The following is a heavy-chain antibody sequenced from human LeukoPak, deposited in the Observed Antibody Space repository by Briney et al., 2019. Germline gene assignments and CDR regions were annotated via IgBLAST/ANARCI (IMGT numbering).Heavy chain of an antibody. CDR1: GYTFTSYG. Sequence: GASAKVSCKASGYTFTSYGISWVRQAPGQGLEWMGWISAYNDNTNYAQKLQGRVAMTIDTSTSTAYMELRSLRSDDTAVYYCARGGVVTAPPYYFDCWGQGTLVTVSS. CDR3: ARGGVVTAPPYYFDC. D-gene: IGHD2-21*02. CDR2: ISAYNDNT. V-gene: IGHV1-18*01. J-gene: IGHJ4*02.